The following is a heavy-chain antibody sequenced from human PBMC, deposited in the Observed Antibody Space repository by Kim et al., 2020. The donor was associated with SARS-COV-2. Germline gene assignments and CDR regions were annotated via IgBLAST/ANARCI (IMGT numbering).Heavy chain of an antibody. CDR3: AKDPLSVVVITTAADGVDY. CDR1: GFTFSSYA. V-gene: IGHV3-23*01. D-gene: IGHD3-22*01. J-gene: IGHJ4*02. CDR2: ISGSGGST. Sequence: GGSLRLSCAASGFTFSSYAMSWVRQAPGKGLEWVSAISGSGGSTYYADSVKGRFTISRDNSKNTLYLQMNSLRAEDTAVYYCAKDPLSVVVITTAADGVDYWGQGTLVTVSS.